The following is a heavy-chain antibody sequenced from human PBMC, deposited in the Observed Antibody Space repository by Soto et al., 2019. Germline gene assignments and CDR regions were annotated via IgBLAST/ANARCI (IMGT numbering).Heavy chain of an antibody. CDR2: MNPNSGNT. CDR1: GYTFTSYD. V-gene: IGHV1-8*01. Sequence: QVQLVQCGAEVKMPGASVKVSCKASGYTFTSYDINWVRQATGQGLEWMGWMNPNSGNTGYAQKFQGRVTMTRNTSISTAYMELSSLRSEDTAVYYCARGRYCSGGSCYDWFDPWGQGTLVTVSS. D-gene: IGHD2-15*01. J-gene: IGHJ5*02. CDR3: ARGRYCSGGSCYDWFDP.